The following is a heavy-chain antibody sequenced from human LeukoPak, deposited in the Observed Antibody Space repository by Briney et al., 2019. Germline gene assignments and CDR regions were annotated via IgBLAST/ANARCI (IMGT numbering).Heavy chain of an antibody. CDR3: VRDGAVVTSGTYPWRYFQY. CDR2: IGHTGSIT. D-gene: IGHD3-10*01. CDR1: GFTFGSYS. V-gene: IGHV3-48*04. Sequence: GGSLRLSCAGSGFTFGSYSMNWVRHAPGKGLEWVSYIGHTGSITDYADSVKGRFTISRDNAKNSLYLQMNTLRAEDTAVYYCVRDGAVVTSGTYPWRYFQYWGQGTLVTVSS. J-gene: IGHJ1*01.